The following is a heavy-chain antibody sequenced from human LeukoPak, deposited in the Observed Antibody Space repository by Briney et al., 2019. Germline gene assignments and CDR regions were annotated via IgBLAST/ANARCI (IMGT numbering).Heavy chain of an antibody. CDR3: ARVPVLNDY. V-gene: IGHV3-21*01. CDR2: ISSSSSYM. J-gene: IGHJ4*02. D-gene: IGHD2-8*01. CDR1: GFTFSSYA. Sequence: GGSLRLSCAASGFTFSSYAMSWVRQAPGKGLEWVSSISSSSSYMYYAVSVKGRFTISRDNAKNSLYLQMNSLRAEDTAVYYCARVPVLNDYWGQGTLVTVSS.